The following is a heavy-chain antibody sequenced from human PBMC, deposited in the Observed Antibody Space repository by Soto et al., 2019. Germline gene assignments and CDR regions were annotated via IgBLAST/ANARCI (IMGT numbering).Heavy chain of an antibody. CDR2: INPILSMS. CDR1: GDTFSFYS. Sequence: QVQLVQSGAEVRQPGSSVKVSCKASGDTFSFYSINWVRQAPGLGLEWVGRINPILSMSDYAQRFQGRVTMTADKSTSTAYMELSGLRSEDTAIYYCASSYGSGYRAFDYWGQGALVTVSS. V-gene: IGHV1-69*02. J-gene: IGHJ4*02. CDR3: ASSYGSGYRAFDY. D-gene: IGHD3-10*01.